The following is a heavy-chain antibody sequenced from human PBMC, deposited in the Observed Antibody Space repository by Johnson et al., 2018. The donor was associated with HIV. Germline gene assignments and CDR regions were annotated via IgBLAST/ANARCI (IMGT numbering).Heavy chain of an antibody. CDR3: ARDLLIAYCGGDCWDAFDI. CDR2: ISYDGSNK. D-gene: IGHD2-21*02. Sequence: QVQLVESGGGVVQPGRSLRLSCAASGFTFSSYAMHWVRQAPGKGLEWVAVISYDGSNKYYADSVKGRFTFSRDNSKNTLYLQMNSLRAEDTAVYYCARDLLIAYCGGDCWDAFDIWGQGTMVTVSS. CDR1: GFTFSSYA. V-gene: IGHV3-30-3*01. J-gene: IGHJ3*02.